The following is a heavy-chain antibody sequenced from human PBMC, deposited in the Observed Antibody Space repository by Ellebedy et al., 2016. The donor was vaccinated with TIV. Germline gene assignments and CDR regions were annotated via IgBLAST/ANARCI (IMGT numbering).Heavy chain of an antibody. J-gene: IGHJ4*02. CDR2: FYYDGST. Sequence: GGSLRLXXAASGFIVSTNDVSWVRQAPAKGLEWVSVFYYDGSTYYADSVKGRFTISRDNAKNSLYLQMNSLRAEDTAVYYCARGNSLVDEENDYWGQGILVTVSA. D-gene: IGHD5-24*01. V-gene: IGHV3-66*01. CDR1: GFIVSTND. CDR3: ARGNSLVDEENDY.